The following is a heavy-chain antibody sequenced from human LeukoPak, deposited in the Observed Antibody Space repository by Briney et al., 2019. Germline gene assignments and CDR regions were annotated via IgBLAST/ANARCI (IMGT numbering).Heavy chain of an antibody. CDR1: GFTFRSYA. J-gene: IGHJ6*03. Sequence: GGSLRLSCAASGFTFRSYAMSWVRQAPGKGLEWVSTISGSGGNTYHADSVKGRFTISRDNSKNTLYLQMNSLRAEDTAVYYCAKRPVTTVINYYYVDVWGKGTTVTVSS. D-gene: IGHD1-1*01. CDR2: ISGSGGNT. V-gene: IGHV3-23*01. CDR3: AKRPVTTVINYYYVDV.